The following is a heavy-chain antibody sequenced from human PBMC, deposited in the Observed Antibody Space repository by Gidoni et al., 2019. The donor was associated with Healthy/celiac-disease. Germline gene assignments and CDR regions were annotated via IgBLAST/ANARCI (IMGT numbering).Heavy chain of an antibody. Sequence: QVQLQESGPGLVKPSQTLSLPCTVSGGSISRGDYYWSWIRQPPGKGLEWIGYIYYSGSTYYNPSLKSRVTISVDTSKNQFSLKLSSVTAADTAVYYCARDRNIRGSPTFDYWGQGTLVTVSS. CDR3: ARDRNIRGSPTFDY. J-gene: IGHJ4*02. CDR2: IYYSGST. D-gene: IGHD3-16*01. CDR1: GGSISRGDYY. V-gene: IGHV4-30-4*01.